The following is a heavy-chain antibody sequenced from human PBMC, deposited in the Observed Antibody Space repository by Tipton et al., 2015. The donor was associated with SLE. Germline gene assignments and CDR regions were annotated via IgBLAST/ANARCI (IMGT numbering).Heavy chain of an antibody. J-gene: IGHJ3*02. V-gene: IGHV3-30*04. CDR2: ISYDGSNK. CDR1: GFTFSTYT. Sequence: SLRLSCAASGFTFSTYTMHWVRQAPGKGLEWMTIISYDGSNKYYADSVKGRFTISRDNSKYTLYLQMNSLRTDDTVVYYCAAVLVDAFDIWSQGRMVTVSS. CDR3: AAVLVDAFDI. D-gene: IGHD6-13*01.